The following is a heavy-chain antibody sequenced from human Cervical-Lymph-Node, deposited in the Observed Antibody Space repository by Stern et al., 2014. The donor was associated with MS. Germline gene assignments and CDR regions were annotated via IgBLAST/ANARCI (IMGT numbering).Heavy chain of an antibody. J-gene: IGHJ4*02. Sequence: QLQLQESGPGLVKPSETLSLTCTVSGGSISSSSYYWGWIRQPPGKGLEWIGNIYYSGSTYYNPSLKSRVTISVDTSKNQFSLTLNSVTAADTAVYFCARLYGSAFDYWGQGSLVTVSS. V-gene: IGHV4-39*01. CDR1: GGSISSSSYY. CDR3: ARLYGSAFDY. CDR2: IYYSGST. D-gene: IGHD3-10*01.